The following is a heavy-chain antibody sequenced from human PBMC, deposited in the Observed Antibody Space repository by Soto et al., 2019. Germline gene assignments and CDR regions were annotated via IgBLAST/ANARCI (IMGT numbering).Heavy chain of an antibody. Sequence: SVKVSCKASGGTFSSYTISWVRQAPGQGLEWMGGINPISGSTNYVQKFQGRVTMTADASTSTAYMELSRLRSDDTAVYYCARDVVGSDYFDSWGQGTLVTVSS. V-gene: IGHV1-69*13. J-gene: IGHJ4*02. CDR1: GGTFSSYT. CDR3: ARDVVGSDYFDS. D-gene: IGHD1-26*01. CDR2: INPISGST.